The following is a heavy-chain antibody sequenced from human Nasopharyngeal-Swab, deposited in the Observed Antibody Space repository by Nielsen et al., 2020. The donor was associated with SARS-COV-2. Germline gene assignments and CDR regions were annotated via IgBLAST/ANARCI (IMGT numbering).Heavy chain of an antibody. CDR2: ISSSSSTI. J-gene: IGHJ6*03. D-gene: IGHD6-19*01. V-gene: IGHV3-48*01. Sequence: VRQAPGKGLEWVSYISSSSSTIYYADSVKGRFTISRDNAKNSLYLQMNSLRAEDTAVYYCARDTKGSSGWPYYYYYYMDVWGKGTTVIVSS. CDR3: ARDTKGSSGWPYYYYYYMDV.